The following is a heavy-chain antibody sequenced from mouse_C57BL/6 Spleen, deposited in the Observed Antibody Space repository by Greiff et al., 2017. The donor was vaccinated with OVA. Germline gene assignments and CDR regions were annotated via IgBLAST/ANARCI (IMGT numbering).Heavy chain of an antibody. D-gene: IGHD1-1*01. CDR2: ISSGSSTI. J-gene: IGHJ4*01. CDR3: ARRGYYGSSYSAMDY. CDR1: GFTFSDYG. V-gene: IGHV5-17*01. Sequence: EVQVVESGGGLVKPGGSLKLSCAASGFTFSDYGMHWVRQAPEKGLEWVAYISSGSSTIYYADTVKGRFTISRDNAKNTLLLQMTSLRSEDTAMYYCARRGYYGSSYSAMDYWGQGTSVTVSS.